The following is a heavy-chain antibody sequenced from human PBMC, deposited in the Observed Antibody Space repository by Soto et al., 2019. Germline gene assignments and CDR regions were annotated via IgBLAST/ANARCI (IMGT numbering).Heavy chain of an antibody. CDR2: ISAYNGNT. CDR1: GYTFTSYG. V-gene: IGHV1-18*04. Sequence: QVQLVQSGAEVKKPGASVKVSCKASGYTFTSYGISWVRQAPGQGLEWMGWISAYNGNTNYAQKLQGRVTMTTDTSTSTAYMELRSLRSDDTAVYYCAREASCPYSSGCVGHWYFDLWGRGTLVTVSS. J-gene: IGHJ2*01. D-gene: IGHD6-19*01. CDR3: AREASCPYSSGCVGHWYFDL.